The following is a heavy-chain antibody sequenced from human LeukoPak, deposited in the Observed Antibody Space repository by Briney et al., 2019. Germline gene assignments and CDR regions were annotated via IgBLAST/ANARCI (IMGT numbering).Heavy chain of an antibody. CDR3: ARFDSTRHYFDY. CDR1: SGSISSSSYY. D-gene: IGHD3-22*01. V-gene: IGHV4-61*05. CDR2: IYYSGST. J-gene: IGHJ4*02. Sequence: SETLSLTCTVSSGSISSSSYYWGWIRQPPGKGLEWIGYIYYSGSTNYNPSLKSRVTISVDTSKNQFSLKLSSVTAADTAVYYCARFDSTRHYFDYWGQGTLVTVSS.